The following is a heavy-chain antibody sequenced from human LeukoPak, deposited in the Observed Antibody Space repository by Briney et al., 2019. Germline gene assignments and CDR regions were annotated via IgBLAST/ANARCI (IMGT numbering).Heavy chain of an antibody. Sequence: ASVKVSCKASGYTFTSYYMHWVRQAPGQGLEWMGIINPSGGSTSYAQKFQGRVTMTRDMSTSTVYMELSSLRSEDTAVYYCARFGYLEREFDPRGQGTLVTVSS. V-gene: IGHV1-46*01. J-gene: IGHJ5*02. CDR3: ARFGYLEREFDP. CDR1: GYTFTSYY. CDR2: INPSGGST. D-gene: IGHD3-10*01.